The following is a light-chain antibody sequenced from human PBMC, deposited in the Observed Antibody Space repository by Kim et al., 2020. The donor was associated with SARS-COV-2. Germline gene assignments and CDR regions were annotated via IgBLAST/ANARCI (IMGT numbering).Light chain of an antibody. V-gene: IGLV2-14*03. Sequence: QSITISSTGTELDVGCYDDVSWYQRHPGKAPKLRIYGVHDRPTGVSDRFSGSGSGNTASLTISGLQAEDVADYYCSSWASTTSYVFGTGTTVTVL. J-gene: IGLJ1*01. CDR3: SSWASTTSYV. CDR1: ELDVGCYDD. CDR2: GVH.